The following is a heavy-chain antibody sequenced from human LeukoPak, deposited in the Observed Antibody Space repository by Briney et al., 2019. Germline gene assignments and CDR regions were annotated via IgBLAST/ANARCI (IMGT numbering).Heavy chain of an antibody. CDR3: ARGYYDILTGRYNWFDP. CDR1: GGTFSSYA. J-gene: IGHJ5*02. D-gene: IGHD3-9*01. V-gene: IGHV1-69*13. CDR2: IIPIFGTA. Sequence: SAKVSCKASGGTFSSYAISWVRQAPGQGLEWMGGIIPIFGTANYAQKFQGRVTITADESTSTAYMELSSLRSEDTAVYYCARGYYDILTGRYNWFDPWGQGTLVTVSS.